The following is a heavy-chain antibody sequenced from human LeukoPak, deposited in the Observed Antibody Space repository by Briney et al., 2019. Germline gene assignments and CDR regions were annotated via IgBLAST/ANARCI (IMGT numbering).Heavy chain of an antibody. V-gene: IGHV4-39*07. CDR2: IYYSGNT. CDR3: ARESYIYGSGSHDAFDI. J-gene: IGHJ3*02. Sequence: SETLSLTCTVSGGSISSSSYYWGWIRQPPGKGLEWIGSIYYSGNTYYNPSLKSRVTISVDTSKNQFSLKLSSVTAADTAAYYCARESYIYGSGSHDAFDIWGQGTMVTVSS. D-gene: IGHD3-10*01. CDR1: GGSISSSSYY.